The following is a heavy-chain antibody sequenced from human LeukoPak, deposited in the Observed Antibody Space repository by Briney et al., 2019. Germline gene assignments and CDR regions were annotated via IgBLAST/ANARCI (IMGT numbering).Heavy chain of an antibody. CDR2: IYQSGST. Sequence: SETLSLTCAASGCSISSGGYSWSWIRQPPGKGLEWLVYIYQSGSTYYNPSLKSRVTISVDRSKNQFSLKLSSVTAADTAVYYCARYYDFWSGTKENWFVPWAREPWSPSPQ. V-gene: IGHV4-30-2*01. J-gene: IGHJ5*02. D-gene: IGHD3-3*01. CDR1: GCSISSGGYS. CDR3: ARYYDFWSGTKENWFVP.